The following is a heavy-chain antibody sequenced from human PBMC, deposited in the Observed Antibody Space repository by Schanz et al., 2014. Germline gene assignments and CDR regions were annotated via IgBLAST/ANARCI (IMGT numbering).Heavy chain of an antibody. CDR1: GYTFTSNG. CDR3: VRELSGGTFDY. Sequence: QVQLVQSGAEVKEPGASVKVSCKASGYTFTSNGITWVRQAPGQGLEWLGRFTHISQKFQGRVTMTRDTSSTTAYMELNSLRSDDTAVYYCVRELSGGTFDYWGQGALVTVSS. CDR2: FT. V-gene: IGHV1-2*06. J-gene: IGHJ4*02. D-gene: IGHD1-1*01.